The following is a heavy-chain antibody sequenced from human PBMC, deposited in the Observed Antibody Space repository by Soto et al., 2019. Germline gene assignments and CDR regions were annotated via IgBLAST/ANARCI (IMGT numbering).Heavy chain of an antibody. Sequence: GGSLRLSCAASGFTFSNYVMHWVRQAPGKGLEWVAVISYDGSNKYYADSVKGRFTISRDNSKNTLYLQMNSLRAEDTAVYYCAEVRQGYCSGTSCYEFDCWGQGTLVTVSS. CDR2: ISYDGSNK. D-gene: IGHD2-2*01. J-gene: IGHJ4*02. V-gene: IGHV3-30*18. CDR1: GFTFSNYV. CDR3: AEVRQGYCSGTSCYEFDC.